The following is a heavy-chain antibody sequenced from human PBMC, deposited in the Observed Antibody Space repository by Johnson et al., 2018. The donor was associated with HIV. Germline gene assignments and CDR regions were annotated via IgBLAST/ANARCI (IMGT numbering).Heavy chain of an antibody. J-gene: IGHJ3*02. D-gene: IGHD4-23*01. V-gene: IGHV3-11*01. CDR3: ARAHPVYGGNSEGAFDI. CDR2: ISSSGSTI. Sequence: QVQLVESGGGLVKPGGSLRLSCAASGFTFSDYYMSWIRQAPGQGLERVSYISSSGSTIYYAASVTGRFPSSTDNSKNTLYLQMNSLRAEDTALYDCARAHPVYGGNSEGAFDIWGQGTMVTVSS. CDR1: GFTFSDYY.